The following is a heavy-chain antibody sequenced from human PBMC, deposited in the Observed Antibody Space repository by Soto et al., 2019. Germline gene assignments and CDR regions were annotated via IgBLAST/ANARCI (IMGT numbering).Heavy chain of an antibody. Sequence: EVHLVESGGGLVQTGGSLRLSCAISESTVRRDWMNWVRQAPGKGLEWVAHVNQDGSEKYYVDSVKGRFTISRDNANNLLYLQMTSLRAGDTAMYSCSGGVGDAFWGQGTLVTVSS. CDR2: VNQDGSEK. CDR3: SGGVGDAF. J-gene: IGHJ4*02. V-gene: IGHV3-7*04. CDR1: ESTVRRDW. D-gene: IGHD1-26*01.